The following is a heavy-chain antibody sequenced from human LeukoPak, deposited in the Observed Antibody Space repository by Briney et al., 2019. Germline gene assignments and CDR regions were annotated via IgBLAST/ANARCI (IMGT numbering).Heavy chain of an antibody. CDR1: GGSISSYY. J-gene: IGHJ6*03. CDR3: ARTTEGYCRGRSCYSYYYYMDV. CDR2: VFTSGIISGNT. Sequence: SETLSLTCTVSGGSISSYYWSWIRQPPGKGLEWIGRVFTSGIISGNTNYNPSLKSRVTMSVDSSKNQFSLKLRSVTAADTAVYYCARTTEGYCRGRSCYSYYYYMDVWGKGTTVTVSS. V-gene: IGHV4-4*07. D-gene: IGHD2-15*01.